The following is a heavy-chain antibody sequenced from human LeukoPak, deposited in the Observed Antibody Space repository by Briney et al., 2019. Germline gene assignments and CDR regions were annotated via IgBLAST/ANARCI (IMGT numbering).Heavy chain of an antibody. CDR1: GFTFRSYG. CDR2: ISGSGGST. CDR3: ARVGQLGEFDY. Sequence: GGSLRLSCAASGFTFRSYGMSWVRQAPGKGLEWVSGISGSGGSTYYADSVKGRFTISRDNAKNSLYLQMNSLRAEDTAVYYCARVGQLGEFDYWGQGTLVTVSS. V-gene: IGHV3-23*01. J-gene: IGHJ4*02. D-gene: IGHD6-6*01.